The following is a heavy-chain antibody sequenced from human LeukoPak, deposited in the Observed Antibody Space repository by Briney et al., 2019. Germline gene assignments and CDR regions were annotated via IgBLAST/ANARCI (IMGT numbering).Heavy chain of an antibody. J-gene: IGHJ5*02. V-gene: IGHV4-4*09. CDR3: ARHWLEAAKTYSYWFDP. D-gene: IGHD6-13*01. CDR2: IYRGGTI. Sequence: SETLSLTCSVSGGSISDYYWSWIRQPPGKGLEWIGYIYRGGTINYNPSVKSRVAMSLDTSKNQISLMLNSVTAADTAIYYCARHWLEAAKTYSYWFDPWGQGTLVTVSS. CDR1: GGSISDYY.